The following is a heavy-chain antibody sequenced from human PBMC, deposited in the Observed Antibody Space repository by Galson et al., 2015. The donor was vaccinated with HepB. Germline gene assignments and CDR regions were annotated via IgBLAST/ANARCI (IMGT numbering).Heavy chain of an antibody. CDR2: ISGSGGRT. CDR3: AKGAVVAPAASAEYFHH. D-gene: IGHD2-2*01. J-gene: IGHJ1*01. CDR1: GFTFNSYA. V-gene: IGHV3-23*01. Sequence: SLRLSCAASGFTFNSYAMNWVRQAPGKGLEWVSAISGSGGRTYYVDSLRGRFTISRDNSNNTLYLQMNSLRVEDTAVYYCAKGAVVAPAASAEYFHHWGQGTLVTVSS.